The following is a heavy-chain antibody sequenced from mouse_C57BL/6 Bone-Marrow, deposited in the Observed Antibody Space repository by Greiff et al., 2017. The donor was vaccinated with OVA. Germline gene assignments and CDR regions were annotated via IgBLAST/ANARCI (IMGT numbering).Heavy chain of an antibody. D-gene: IGHD1-1*01. Sequence: EVMLVESGEGLVKPGGSLKLSCAASGFTFSSYAMSWVRQTPEKRLEWVAYISSGGDYIYYADTVKGRFTISRDNARNTLYLQMSSLKSEDTAMYYCTRDDYYYGSRGALDYWGQGTSVTVSS. V-gene: IGHV5-9-1*02. CDR1: GFTFSSYA. CDR3: TRDDYYYGSRGALDY. CDR2: ISSGGDYI. J-gene: IGHJ4*01.